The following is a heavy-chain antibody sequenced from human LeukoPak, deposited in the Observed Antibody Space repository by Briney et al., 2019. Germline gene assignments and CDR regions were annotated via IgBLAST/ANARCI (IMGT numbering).Heavy chain of an antibody. CDR1: GGSISSYC. V-gene: IGHV4-59*01. CDR2: IYYSGST. J-gene: IGHJ4*02. D-gene: IGHD1-26*01. Sequence: SETLSLTCTVSGGSISSYCWSWIRQPPGKGLEWIGYIYYSGSTNYNPSLKSRVTISVDTSKNQFSLKLSSVTAADTAVYYCARTPVGATRFDYWGQGTLVTVSS. CDR3: ARTPVGATRFDY.